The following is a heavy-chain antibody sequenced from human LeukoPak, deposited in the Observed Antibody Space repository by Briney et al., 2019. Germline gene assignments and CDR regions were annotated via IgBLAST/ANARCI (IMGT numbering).Heavy chain of an antibody. Sequence: GRPLRLSCAASGFTFNSFPMHWVRQAPGKGLEWVSGINYSGGHKYYADSVKGRFTISRDSSKNTLSLQMNSLTTEDTAVYYCAKDDSMTLDHFDYWGQGALVTDSS. D-gene: IGHD4-11*01. CDR3: AKDDSMTLDHFDY. V-gene: IGHV3-23*01. CDR1: GFTFNSFP. J-gene: IGHJ4*02. CDR2: INYSGGHK.